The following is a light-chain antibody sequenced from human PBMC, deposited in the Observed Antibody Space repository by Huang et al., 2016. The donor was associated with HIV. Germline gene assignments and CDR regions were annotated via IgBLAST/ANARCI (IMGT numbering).Light chain of an antibody. CDR2: GAS. J-gene: IGKJ2*01. V-gene: IGKV3-15*01. CDR1: QSVSRH. Sequence: EIVMTQSPATLSVSPGERATLSCRASQSVSRHLAWYQQKPGQAPRLLIYGASTRATCIPARFSVSGSGTEFTLTISSLQSEDFAVYYCQQYNNWPPPYTFGQGTKLEIK. CDR3: QQYNNWPPPYT.